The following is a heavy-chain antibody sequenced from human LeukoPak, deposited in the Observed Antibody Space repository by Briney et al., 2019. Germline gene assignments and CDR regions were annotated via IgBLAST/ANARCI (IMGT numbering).Heavy chain of an antibody. CDR1: GGTFSSYA. V-gene: IGHV1-69*05. Sequence: ASVKVSCKASGGTFSSYAISWVRQAPGQGHEWMGGIIPIFGTANYAQKFQGRVTITTDESTSTAYMELSRLRSEDTAVYYCAREGGHGGNPTGFDYWGQGTLVTVSS. CDR2: IIPIFGTA. D-gene: IGHD4-23*01. CDR3: AREGGHGGNPTGFDY. J-gene: IGHJ4*02.